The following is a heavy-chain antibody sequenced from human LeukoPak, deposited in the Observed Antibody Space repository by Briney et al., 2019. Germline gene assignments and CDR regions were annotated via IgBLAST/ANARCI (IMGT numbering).Heavy chain of an antibody. J-gene: IGHJ4*02. D-gene: IGHD3-22*01. CDR1: GFTFSSYG. Sequence: GGSLRLSCAASGFTFSSYGMHWVRQAPGKGLEWVAFIRYDGSNKYYADSVKGRFTISRDNSKNTLYLQMNSLRAEDTAVYYCAKRGDSSGYEADYWGQGTLVTVSS. CDR2: IRYDGSNK. CDR3: AKRGDSSGYEADY. V-gene: IGHV3-30*02.